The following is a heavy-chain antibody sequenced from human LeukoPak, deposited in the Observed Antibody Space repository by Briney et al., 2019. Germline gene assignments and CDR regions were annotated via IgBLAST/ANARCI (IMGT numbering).Heavy chain of an antibody. CDR2: IYTSEST. CDR3: ARDRVSWHYFDY. V-gene: IGHV4-61*02. D-gene: IGHD5/OR15-5a*01. CDR1: GDSISSGSYY. J-gene: IGHJ4*02. Sequence: SETLSLTCTVSGDSISSGSYYWSWIRQPAGKGLEWIGRIYTSESTNYNPSLKSRVTISADTSKNQFSLKVTSVTAADTAMYYCARDRVSWHYFDYWGQGTLLTVSS.